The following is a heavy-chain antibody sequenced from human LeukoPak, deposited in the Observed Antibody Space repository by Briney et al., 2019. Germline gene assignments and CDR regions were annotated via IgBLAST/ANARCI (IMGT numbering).Heavy chain of an antibody. J-gene: IGHJ3*01. CDR1: GGSISSSSYY. Sequence: PSETLSLTCTVSGGSISSSSYYWGWIRQPPGKGLEWIGSIYYSESTYYNPSLKSRVTISVDTSKNQFSLKLSSETAADTAVYYCAWTGSHAPIEGKDTFDVWGQGTMVTVSS. CDR2: IYYSEST. V-gene: IGHV4-39*01. CDR3: AWTGSHAPIEGKDTFDV. D-gene: IGHD2-15*01.